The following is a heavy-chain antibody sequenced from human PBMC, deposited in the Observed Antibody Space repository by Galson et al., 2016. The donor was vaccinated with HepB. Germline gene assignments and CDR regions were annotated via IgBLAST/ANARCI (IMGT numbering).Heavy chain of an antibody. CDR1: GFMFSSYW. V-gene: IGHV3-7*04. CDR2: IIQDGTEK. Sequence: SLRLSCAASGFMFSSYWMSWVRKAPGKGLEWVANIIQDGTEKYYVDSVKGRFTISRDNAKNSLYLQMNSLRAGDTAVYYCARDQVESDYGDARWFDTWGQGTLVTVSS. D-gene: IGHD4-17*01. J-gene: IGHJ5*02. CDR3: ARDQVESDYGDARWFDT.